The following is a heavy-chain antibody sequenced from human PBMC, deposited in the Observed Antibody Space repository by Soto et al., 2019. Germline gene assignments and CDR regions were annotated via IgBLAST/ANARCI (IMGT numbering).Heavy chain of an antibody. CDR1: GDSISSSSTYY. D-gene: IGHD3-9*01. Sequence: QLQLQESGPGLVRPSETLSLTCTVSGDSISSSSTYYWVWIRQPPGQGLEGIGTIYYSGSTHYNPSLKSRVTTPLDSYNNQCSRKLSSGSAADTAVYYCARHRTSAYYDILTAGVDALDIWGQGTMVTVSS. V-gene: IGHV4-39*01. J-gene: IGHJ3*02. CDR3: ARHRTSAYYDILTAGVDALDI. CDR2: IYYSGST.